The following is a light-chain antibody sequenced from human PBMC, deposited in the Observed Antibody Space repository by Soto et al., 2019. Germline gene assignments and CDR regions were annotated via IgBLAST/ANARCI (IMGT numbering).Light chain of an antibody. CDR3: QQYNSWPPIT. CDR1: QSVSSY. J-gene: IGKJ5*01. Sequence: EIVMTQSPATLSVSPGERATLSCRASQSVSSYLAWYQQKPGQAPRLLIYGASTRATGIPARFSGSGSGTEFTLTISSLQSEDFVVYYGQQYNSWPPITFGQGTRLEIK. V-gene: IGKV3-15*01. CDR2: GAS.